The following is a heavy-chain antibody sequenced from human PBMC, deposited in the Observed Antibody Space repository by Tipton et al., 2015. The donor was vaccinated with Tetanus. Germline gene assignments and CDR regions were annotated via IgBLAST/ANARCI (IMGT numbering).Heavy chain of an antibody. CDR1: GGSISSYY. D-gene: IGHD4-17*01. CDR3: ARGGSTVWPPAPFDY. Sequence: TLSLTCTVSGGSISSYYWSWIRQPAGKGLEWIGRIYTSGSTNYNPSLKSRVTMSVDTSKNQFSLKLSSVTAADTAVYYCARGGSTVWPPAPFDYWGQGTLVTVSS. V-gene: IGHV4-4*07. J-gene: IGHJ4*02. CDR2: IYTSGST.